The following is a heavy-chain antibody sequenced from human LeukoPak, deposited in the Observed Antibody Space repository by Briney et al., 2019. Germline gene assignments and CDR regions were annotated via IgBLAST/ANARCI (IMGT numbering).Heavy chain of an antibody. CDR3: ASCKASKCRGFDY. CDR2: INPYNGNR. V-gene: IGHV1-18*01. D-gene: IGHD2/OR15-2a*01. J-gene: IGHJ4*02. Sequence: ASVKVSCKTSGYRFITFGINWVRQAPGQGLEWMGWINPYNGNRYYAKKFQGRFNMTTDTSTSTVYLELQTLTSDDTAIYYCASCKASKCRGFDYWGQGTLITVSS. CDR1: GYRFITFG.